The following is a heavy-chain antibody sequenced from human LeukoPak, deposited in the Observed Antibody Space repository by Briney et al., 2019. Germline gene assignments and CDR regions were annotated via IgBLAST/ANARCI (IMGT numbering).Heavy chain of an antibody. V-gene: IGHV4-34*01. D-gene: IGHD6-19*01. CDR2: INHSGST. J-gene: IGHJ4*02. CDR3: ARFRGKYSSGWLDY. Sequence: TSETLSLTCALCGGSFSGYYWSWIRQPPGKGLEWIGEINHSGSTNYNPSLKSRVTISVDTSKNQFSLKLSSVTAADTAVYYCARFRGKYSSGWLDYWGQGTLVTVS. CDR1: GGSFSGYY.